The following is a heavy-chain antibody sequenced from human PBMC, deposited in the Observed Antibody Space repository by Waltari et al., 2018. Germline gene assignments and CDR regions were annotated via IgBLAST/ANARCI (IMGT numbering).Heavy chain of an antibody. J-gene: IGHJ5*02. CDR1: GYSISSGYY. D-gene: IGHD3-22*01. V-gene: IGHV4-38-2*02. Sequence: QVQLQESGPGLVKPSETLSLTCTVSGYSISSGYYWGWIRQPPGKGLEWIGTIYHSGGTKYNPSLKIRLTISVDTSKNHFSLKLTSVTAADAAVYYCARLDRFSDYNWFDPWGHGTLVTVSS. CDR3: ARLDRFSDYNWFDP. CDR2: IYHSGGT.